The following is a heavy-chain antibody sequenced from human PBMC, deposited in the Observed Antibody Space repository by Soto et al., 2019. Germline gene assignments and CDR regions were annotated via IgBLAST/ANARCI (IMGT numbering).Heavy chain of an antibody. J-gene: IGHJ3*02. V-gene: IGHV1-8*01. CDR2: MNPNSGNT. CDR1: GYTFTSYD. CDR3: ATVGLGYYYGSGSRGAFDI. D-gene: IGHD3-10*01. Sequence: ASVKVSCKASGYTFTSYDINWVRQATGQGLEWMGWMNPNSGNTGYAQKFQGRVTMTRNTSISTAYMELSSLRSEDTAVYYCATVGLGYYYGSGSRGAFDIWGQGTMVTVSS.